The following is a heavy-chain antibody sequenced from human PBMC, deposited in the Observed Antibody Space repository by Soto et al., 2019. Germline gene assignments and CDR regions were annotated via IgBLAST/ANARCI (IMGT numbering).Heavy chain of an antibody. CDR2: IYYTGST. J-gene: IGHJ4*02. Sequence: TLSLTCTVSGGSISSGGYYWSWIRQHPGKGLEWVGYIYYTGSTYYNPSLESRVTISVDTSKNQFSLKLSSVTAADTAVYYCVSRTRPGSGYFDNWGQGTLVTVSS. CDR3: VSRTRPGSGYFDN. D-gene: IGHD3-10*01. CDR1: GGSISSGGYY. V-gene: IGHV4-31*03.